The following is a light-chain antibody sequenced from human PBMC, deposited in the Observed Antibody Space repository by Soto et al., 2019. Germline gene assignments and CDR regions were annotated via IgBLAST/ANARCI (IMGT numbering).Light chain of an antibody. Sequence: QSVLTQPASVSGSPGPEITISCTGTSSDVGRYKVVPWYHQLPGKAPKLMIYEGSKRPSGVSNHFSGSKSGNTASLTISGLQAEDEADYYCCSYAGSSTYVFGTGTKVTVL. J-gene: IGLJ1*01. CDR1: SSDVGRYKV. V-gene: IGLV2-23*01. CDR3: CSYAGSSTYV. CDR2: EGS.